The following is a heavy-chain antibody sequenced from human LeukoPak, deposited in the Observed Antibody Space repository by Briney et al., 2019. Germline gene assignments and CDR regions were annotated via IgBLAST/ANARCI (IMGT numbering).Heavy chain of an antibody. D-gene: IGHD3-10*01. CDR3: AKGGGGFGYYYYYMDV. CDR1: GFTFGDYA. V-gene: IGHV3-23*01. Sequence: GGSLRLSCRASGFTFGDYAMSWVRQAPGKGLEWVSAISGSGGSTYYADSVKGRFTISRDNSKNTLYLQMNSLRAEDTAVYYCAKGGGGFGYYYYYMDVWGKGTTVTISS. CDR2: ISGSGGST. J-gene: IGHJ6*03.